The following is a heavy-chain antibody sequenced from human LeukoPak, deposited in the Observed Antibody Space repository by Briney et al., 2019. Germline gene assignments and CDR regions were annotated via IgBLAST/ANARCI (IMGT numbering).Heavy chain of an antibody. CDR1: GDSVSSTRAA. CDR2: TYYRSKWYN. Sequence: SQTLSLTCAISGDSVSSTRAAWNWIRQSPSRGLEWLGRTYYRSKWYNDYALSVKSRITINPDTSKNQFSLHLNSVTPEDTAVYYCASSSLRGSDAFDIWGQGTMVTVSS. J-gene: IGHJ3*02. D-gene: IGHD3-16*01. V-gene: IGHV6-1*01. CDR3: ASSSLRGSDAFDI.